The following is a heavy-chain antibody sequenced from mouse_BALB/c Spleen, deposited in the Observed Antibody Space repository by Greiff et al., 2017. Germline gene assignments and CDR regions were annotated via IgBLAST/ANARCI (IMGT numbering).Heavy chain of an antibody. CDR2: IYPSDSYT. J-gene: IGHJ4*01. V-gene: IGHV1-69*02. CDR3: TNDEMDY. D-gene: IGHD2-3*01. CDR1: GYTFTSYW. Sequence: QVQLKQPGAELVRPGASVKLSCKASGYTFTSYWINWVKQRPGQGLEWIGNIYPSDSYTNYNQKFKDKATLTVDKSSSTAYMQLSSPTSEDSAVYYCTNDEMDYWGQGTSVTVSS.